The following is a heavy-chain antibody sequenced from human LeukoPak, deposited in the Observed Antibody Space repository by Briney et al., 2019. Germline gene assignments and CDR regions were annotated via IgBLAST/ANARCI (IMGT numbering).Heavy chain of an antibody. CDR3: AKGQLWFGEFSYFDY. D-gene: IGHD3-10*01. CDR1: GFTFSSYD. CDR2: VSGSGGST. J-gene: IGHJ4*02. Sequence: GGSLRLSCEASGFTFSSYDMNWVRQAPGKGLEWVSVVSGSGGSTDYADSVKGRFSISRDNSKNTLYLQMNSLRAEDTAVYYCAKGQLWFGEFSYFDYWGQGTLVTVSS. V-gene: IGHV3-23*01.